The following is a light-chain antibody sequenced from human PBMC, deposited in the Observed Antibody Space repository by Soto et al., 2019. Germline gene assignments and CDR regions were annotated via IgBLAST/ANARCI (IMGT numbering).Light chain of an antibody. CDR2: GAS. V-gene: IGKV3-15*01. CDR1: QSVSSS. Sequence: EIVMTQSPATLSVSPGEGATLACRASQSVSSSLAWYQQKADQAPRLLIYGASTRATGIPARFSGSGSGTERTLTISSLQSEDFAVYYCQQYNNWPWTFGQGTKVEIK. J-gene: IGKJ1*01. CDR3: QQYNNWPWT.